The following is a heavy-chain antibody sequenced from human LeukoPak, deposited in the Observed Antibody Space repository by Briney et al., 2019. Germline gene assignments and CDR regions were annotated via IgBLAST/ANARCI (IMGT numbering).Heavy chain of an antibody. V-gene: IGHV5-51*01. CDR2: IYPGDSDT. D-gene: IGHD1-26*01. CDR3: ARTSGRSYSYYYMDV. CDR1: GYTFSSYW. Sequence: GESLKISCKGSGYTFSSYWIGWVRQMPGKGMEWMGMIYPGDSDTRYSPPFQGQVTISADKSISTAYLQWSSLKASDTAMYYCARTSGRSYSYYYMDVWGKGTTVTVSS. J-gene: IGHJ6*03.